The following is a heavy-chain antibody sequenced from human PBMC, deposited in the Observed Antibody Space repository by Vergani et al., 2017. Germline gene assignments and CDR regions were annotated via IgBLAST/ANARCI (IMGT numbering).Heavy chain of an antibody. CDR1: GFTVSSNY. CDR2: IYSGGST. J-gene: IGHJ5*02. CDR3: ARRQGIVVVPAVHNWFDP. V-gene: IGHV3-53*01. D-gene: IGHD2-2*01. Sequence: EVQLVESGGGLIQPGGSLRLSCAASGFTVSSNYMSWVRQAPGKGLEWVSVIYSGGSTYYADSVKGRFTISRDNSKNTLYLQMNRLRAEDTAVYDCARRQGIVVVPAVHNWFDPWGQGTLVTVSS.